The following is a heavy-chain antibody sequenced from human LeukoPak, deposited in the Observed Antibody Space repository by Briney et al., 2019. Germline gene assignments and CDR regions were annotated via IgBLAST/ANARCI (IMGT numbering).Heavy chain of an antibody. CDR2: ISGSASSI. J-gene: IGHJ4*02. D-gene: IGHD2-2*01. V-gene: IGHV3-48*03. CDR3: ARGPLVGYCSDTSCYEAY. Sequence: GGSLRLSCAASGFTFSVYAMNWVRQAPGKGLEWVSYISGSASSIYYVDSVKGRFTISRDNAKNSLFLQMNSLTADDTAIYYCARGPLVGYCSDTSCYEAYWGQGTLVTVSS. CDR1: GFTFSVYA.